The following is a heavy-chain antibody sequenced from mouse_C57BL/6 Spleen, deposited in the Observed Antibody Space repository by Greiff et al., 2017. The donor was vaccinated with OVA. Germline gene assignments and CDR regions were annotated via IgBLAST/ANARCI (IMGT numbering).Heavy chain of an antibody. CDR1: GYTFTDYY. J-gene: IGHJ2*01. CDR2: INPYNGGT. Sequence: EVQLQQSGPVLVKPGASVKMSCKASGYTFTDYYMNWVKQSHGKSLEWIGVINPYNGGTSYNQKFKGKATLTVDKSSSTAYMELNSLTSEDSAVYYGARVRVDYVVLFDYWGQGTTLTVSS. V-gene: IGHV1-19*01. CDR3: ARVRVDYVVLFDY. D-gene: IGHD2-4*01.